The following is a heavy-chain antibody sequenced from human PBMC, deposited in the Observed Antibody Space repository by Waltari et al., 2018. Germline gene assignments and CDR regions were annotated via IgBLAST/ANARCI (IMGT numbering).Heavy chain of an antibody. CDR2: ISGDSNYI. V-gene: IGHV3-21*01. Sequence: VQLVESGGGLVKPGGSLRLSCAASGFTFTTYSMNWFRQAQGKGMEWVSSISGDSNYIYYADAQKGRFTISRDNTKNSLYLQMNGLRAEDTALYYCARGSIIAQRLDSFDIWGQGTTVTVSS. D-gene: IGHD3-3*01. CDR1: GFTFTTYS. CDR3: ARGSIIAQRLDSFDI. J-gene: IGHJ3*02.